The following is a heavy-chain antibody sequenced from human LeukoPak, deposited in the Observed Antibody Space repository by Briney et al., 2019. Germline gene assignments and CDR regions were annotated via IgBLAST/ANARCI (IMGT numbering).Heavy chain of an antibody. CDR1: GFTFDDYA. Sequence: PGGSLRLSCAASGFTFDDYAMHWVRHAPGKGLEWVSLISWDGGSTHYADSVKGRFTISRDNSKNSLYLQMNSLRAEDTALYYCAKDPRSCNWFGRWGQGTLVTVSS. CDR2: ISWDGGST. J-gene: IGHJ5*02. V-gene: IGHV3-43D*03. D-gene: IGHD1-26*01. CDR3: AKDPRSCNWFGR.